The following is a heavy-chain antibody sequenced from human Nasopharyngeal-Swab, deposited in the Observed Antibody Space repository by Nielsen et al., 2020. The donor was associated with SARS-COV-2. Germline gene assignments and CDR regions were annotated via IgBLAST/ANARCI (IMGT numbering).Heavy chain of an antibody. CDR2: ISSSGSTI. Sequence: GESLKISCAASGFTFSDYYMSWIRQAPGKGLEWVSYISSSGSTIYYADPVKGRFTISRDNAKNSLYLQMNSLRAEDTAVYYCARDRAIFGVETVGYWGQGTLVTVSS. D-gene: IGHD3-3*01. CDR3: ARDRAIFGVETVGY. V-gene: IGHV3-11*01. CDR1: GFTFSDYY. J-gene: IGHJ4*02.